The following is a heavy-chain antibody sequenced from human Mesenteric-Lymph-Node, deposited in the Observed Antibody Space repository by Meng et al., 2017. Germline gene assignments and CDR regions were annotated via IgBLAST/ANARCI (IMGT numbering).Heavy chain of an antibody. CDR2: INHSGST. CDR1: GGSFSGYY. CDR3: ARTVVVVVAAGNYYYYGMDV. Sequence: GSLRLSCAVYGGSFSGYYWSWIRQPPGKGLEWIGEINHSGSTNYNPSLKSRVTISVDTSKNQFSLKLSSVTAADTAVYYCARTVVVVVAAGNYYYYGMDVWGQGTTVTVSS. V-gene: IGHV4-34*01. J-gene: IGHJ6*02. D-gene: IGHD2-15*01.